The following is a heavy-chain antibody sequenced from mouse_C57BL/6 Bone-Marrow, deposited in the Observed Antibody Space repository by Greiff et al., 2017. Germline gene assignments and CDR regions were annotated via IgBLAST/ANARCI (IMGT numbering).Heavy chain of an antibody. Sequence: VQLQQPGAELVQPGASVKLSCKASGYTFTSYWMPWVKQRPGQGLEWIGMIHPNSGSTNYNEKFKSKATLTVNKSSSTAYMQLSSLTSEDSAVDYGAEMGGFYWYFDVWGTGTTVTVSS. CDR3: AEMGGFYWYFDV. D-gene: IGHD2-3*01. J-gene: IGHJ1*03. CDR1: GYTFTSYW. V-gene: IGHV1-64*01. CDR2: IHPNSGST.